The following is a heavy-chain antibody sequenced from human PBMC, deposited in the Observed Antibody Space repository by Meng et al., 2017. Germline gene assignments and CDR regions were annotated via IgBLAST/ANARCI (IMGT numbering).Heavy chain of an antibody. D-gene: IGHD6-19*01. Sequence: SGPTLVKPTQTLTLTCTFSGFSLSTSGVGVGWIRQPPGKALEWLALIYWDDDKCYSPSLKSRLTITKDISKNQVVLTMTNMDPVDTAAYYCAHRREIGDGQWLVPYYFDYWGQGTLVTVSS. V-gene: IGHV2-5*02. CDR2: IYWDDDK. CDR1: GFSLSTSGVG. CDR3: AHRREIGDGQWLVPYYFDY. J-gene: IGHJ4*02.